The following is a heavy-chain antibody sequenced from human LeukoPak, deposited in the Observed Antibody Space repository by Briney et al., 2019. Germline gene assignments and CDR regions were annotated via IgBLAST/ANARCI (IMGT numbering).Heavy chain of an antibody. CDR3: ARAPKQDSSGYLYDY. D-gene: IGHD3-22*01. Sequence: SETLSLTCTVSGGSISSGGYYWSWIRQHPGKGLEWIGYIYYSGSTYYNPSLKRRVTISVDTSKNQFSLKLSSVTAADTAVYYCARAPKQDSSGYLYDYWGQGTLVTVSS. J-gene: IGHJ4*02. CDR1: GGSISSGGYY. CDR2: IYYSGST. V-gene: IGHV4-31*03.